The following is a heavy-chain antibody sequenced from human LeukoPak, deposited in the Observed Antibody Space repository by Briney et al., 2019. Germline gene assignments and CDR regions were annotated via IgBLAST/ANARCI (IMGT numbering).Heavy chain of an antibody. CDR3: ASRPFETTVVPWDFY. J-gene: IGHJ4*02. D-gene: IGHD4-23*01. V-gene: IGHV5-51*01. CDR2: IRPMNSDV. CDR1: GYNFNTYW. Sequence: GESLKISCKRSGYNFNTYWVAWVRQLPGKGLEWMGIIRPMNSDVRYSPSFQGQVTISADRSINTAYLQRNSLTASDTAMYYCASRPFETTVVPWDFYWGQGTQVTVSS.